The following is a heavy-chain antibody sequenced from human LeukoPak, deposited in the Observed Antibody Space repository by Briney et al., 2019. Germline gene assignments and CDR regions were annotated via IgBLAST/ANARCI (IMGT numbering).Heavy chain of an antibody. CDR1: GGSISSGDYY. D-gene: IGHD7-27*01. J-gene: IGHJ4*02. Sequence: SETLSLTCTVSGGSISSGDYYWSWIRQPPGKGLEWIGYIYYSGSTYYNPSIKSPVTISVDTSKSQFSLKLSSVSAADTAVYYCARVFMGIDYWGQGTLVTVSS. CDR3: ARVFMGIDY. V-gene: IGHV4-30-4*08. CDR2: IYYSGST.